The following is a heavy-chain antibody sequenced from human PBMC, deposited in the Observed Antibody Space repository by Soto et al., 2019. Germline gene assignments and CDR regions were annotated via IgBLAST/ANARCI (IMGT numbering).Heavy chain of an antibody. CDR1: GGTFSSYA. CDR2: IIPIFGTA. V-gene: IGHV1-69*13. Sequence: SVKPCCKASGGTFSSYAISWVRQAPGQGLEWMGGIIPIFGTANYAQKFQGRVTITADESTSTAYMELSSLRSEDTAVYYCARGPMYSSSTRYFDYWGQGTLVTVSS. CDR3: ARGPMYSSSTRYFDY. J-gene: IGHJ4*02. D-gene: IGHD6-6*01.